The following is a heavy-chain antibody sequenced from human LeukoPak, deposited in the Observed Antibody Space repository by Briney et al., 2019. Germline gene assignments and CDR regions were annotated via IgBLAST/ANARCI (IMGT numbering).Heavy chain of an antibody. Sequence: GGSLRRSCAASGFTFSSYAMSWVRQAPGKGLGWFSAISGSGGSTYYADSVKGRFTISRDNSKNTLYLQMNSLRAEDTAVYYCAKDLGYSSGWYPYNWFDPWGQGTLVTVSS. V-gene: IGHV3-23*01. J-gene: IGHJ5*02. CDR1: GFTFSSYA. D-gene: IGHD6-19*01. CDR3: AKDLGYSSGWYPYNWFDP. CDR2: ISGSGGST.